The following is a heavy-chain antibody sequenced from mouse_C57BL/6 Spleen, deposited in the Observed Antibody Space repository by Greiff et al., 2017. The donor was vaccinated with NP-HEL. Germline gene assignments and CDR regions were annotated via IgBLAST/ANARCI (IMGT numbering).Heavy chain of an antibody. CDR3: ARDLGGNYPYYAMDY. Sequence: EVKLMESEGGLVQPGSSMKLSCTASGFTFSDYYMAWVRQVPEKGLEWVANINYDGSSTYYLDSLKSRFIISRDNAKNILYLQMSSLKSEDTATYYCARDLGGNYPYYAMDYWGQGTSVTVSS. CDR2: INYDGSST. CDR1: GFTFSDYY. J-gene: IGHJ4*01. D-gene: IGHD2-1*01. V-gene: IGHV5-16*01.